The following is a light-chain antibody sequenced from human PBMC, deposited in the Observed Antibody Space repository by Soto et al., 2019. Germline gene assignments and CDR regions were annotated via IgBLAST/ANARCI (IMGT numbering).Light chain of an antibody. Sequence: IQMTQSPSTLSASVGDRVTITCRASQSVSDWLAWYQQKPGNPPKLLIYDTSRLESAVPSRFSASGSGTDFTFTISSLQPEDIATYYCQQYDNLPLTFGGGTKVDI. CDR1: QSVSDW. CDR3: QQYDNLPLT. CDR2: DTS. V-gene: IGKV1-5*01. J-gene: IGKJ4*01.